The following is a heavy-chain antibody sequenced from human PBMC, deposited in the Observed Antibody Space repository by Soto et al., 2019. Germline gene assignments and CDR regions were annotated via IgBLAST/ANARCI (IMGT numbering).Heavy chain of an antibody. CDR2: ISYDGSNK. V-gene: IGHV3-30*09. CDR1: GFTFSSYA. D-gene: IGHD4-17*01. Sequence: QVQLVESGGGVVQPGRSLRLSCAASGFTFSSYAMHWVRQAPGKGLEWVAVISYDGSNKYYADSVKGRFAISRDNSKNTLYLQMNSLRAEDTAVYYCARDMGSHGDYGYFDYWGQGTLVTVSS. CDR3: ARDMGSHGDYGYFDY. J-gene: IGHJ4*02.